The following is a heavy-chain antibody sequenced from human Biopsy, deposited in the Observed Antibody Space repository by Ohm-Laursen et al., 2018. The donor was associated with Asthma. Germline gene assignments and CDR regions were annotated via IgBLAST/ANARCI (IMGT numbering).Heavy chain of an antibody. J-gene: IGHJ4*02. CDR3: ARGDSSNWSHYYFDY. V-gene: IGHV3-53*01. D-gene: IGHD3-22*01. Sequence: SLRLSCAASGFTVSRDHMSWVRQAPGKGLEWVSVIYSGGTSDTADSVRGRFTISRDFYKNTLYLQMDSLRAEDTAVYYCARGDSSNWSHYYFDYWGQGTLVTVSS. CDR1: GFTVSRDH. CDR2: IYSGGTS.